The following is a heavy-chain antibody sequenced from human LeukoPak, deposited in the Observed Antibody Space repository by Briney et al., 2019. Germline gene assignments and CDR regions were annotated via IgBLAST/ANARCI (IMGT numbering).Heavy chain of an antibody. CDR3: AKIGRGSIVVVPAAITKHQHRNNWNYFWDY. V-gene: IGHV3-23*01. CDR1: GFTFSHYA. Sequence: GRSLRLSCAASGFTFSHYAMSWVRQAPGKGLEWVSAISGSGGSTYYADSVKGRFTISRDNSKNTLYLQMNSLRAEDTAVYYCAKIGRGSIVVVPAAITKHQHRNNWNYFWDYWGQGTLVTVSS. CDR2: ISGSGGST. J-gene: IGHJ4*02. D-gene: IGHD2-2*02.